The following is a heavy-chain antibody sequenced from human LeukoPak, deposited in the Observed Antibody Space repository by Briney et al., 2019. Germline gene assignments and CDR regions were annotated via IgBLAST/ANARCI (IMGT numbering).Heavy chain of an antibody. D-gene: IGHD3-22*01. V-gene: IGHV1-2*06. J-gene: IGHJ3*02. CDR2: INPNSGGT. Sequence: ASVKVSFKASGYTFTGYYMHWVRQAPGQGLEWMGRINPNSGGTNYAQKFQGRVTMTRDTSISTAYMELSRLRSDDTAVYYCARDLITMIVGTYAFDIWGQGAMVTVSS. CDR1: GYTFTGYY. CDR3: ARDLITMIVGTYAFDI.